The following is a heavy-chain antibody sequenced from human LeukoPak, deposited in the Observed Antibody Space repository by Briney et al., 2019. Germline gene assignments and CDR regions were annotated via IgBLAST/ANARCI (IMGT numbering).Heavy chain of an antibody. V-gene: IGHV3-23*01. CDR2: FSDNADSA. D-gene: IGHD1-26*01. CDR3: ARDLYSGSYSAFDY. Sequence: PGGSLRLSCAASGFTISNYVMTWVRQSPGKGLEWVSGFSDNADSAYYADSVKGRFTISRDNAKNTVYLQMNSLRAEDTAVYYCARDLYSGSYSAFDYWGQGTLVTVSS. CDR1: GFTISNYV. J-gene: IGHJ4*02.